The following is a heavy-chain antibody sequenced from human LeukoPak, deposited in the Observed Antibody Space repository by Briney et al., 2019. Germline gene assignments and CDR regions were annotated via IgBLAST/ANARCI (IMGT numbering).Heavy chain of an antibody. V-gene: IGHV3-21*01. CDR3: TRDSTAGAFDV. CDR2: ISSSSSYI. CDR1: GFTFSSYS. D-gene: IGHD2-21*02. J-gene: IGHJ3*01. Sequence: PGGSLRLSCAASGFTFSSYSMNWVRQAPGKGLEWVSSISSSSSYIYYADSVKGRFTISRDNAKNSLYLQMNSLRAEDTALYYCTRDSTAGAFDVWGQGTRVTVSS.